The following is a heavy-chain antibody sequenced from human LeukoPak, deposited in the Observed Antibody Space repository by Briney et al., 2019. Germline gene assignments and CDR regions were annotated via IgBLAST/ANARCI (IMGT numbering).Heavy chain of an antibody. J-gene: IGHJ6*03. CDR1: GYTFTSYD. D-gene: IGHD3-16*02. V-gene: IGHV1-8*01. CDR3: ARGAGRYPFYYYYMDV. Sequence: ASVKVSCKASGYTFTSYDINWVRQATGQGLEWMGWMNPNSGNTGYAQKFQGRVTMTRNTSISTAYMELSSLRSEDTAVYYCARGAGRYPFYYYYMDVWGEGTTVTVSS. CDR2: MNPNSGNT.